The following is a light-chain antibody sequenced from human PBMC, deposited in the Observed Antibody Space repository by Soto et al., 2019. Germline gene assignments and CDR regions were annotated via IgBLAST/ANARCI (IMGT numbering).Light chain of an antibody. V-gene: IGLV1-44*01. CDR1: SSNIGSNY. CDR3: AAWDDSLNGRV. Sequence: QSVLTQPPSASGTPGQRVNISCSGSSSNIGSNYVYWYRQFPGTAPKLLIYSNNQRPSGVPDRFSGSKSGTSASLAISGLQSEDEADYYCAAWDDSLNGRVFGTGTKLTVL. J-gene: IGLJ1*01. CDR2: SNN.